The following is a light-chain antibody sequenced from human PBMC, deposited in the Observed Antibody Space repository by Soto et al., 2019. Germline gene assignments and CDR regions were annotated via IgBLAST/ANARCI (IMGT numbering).Light chain of an antibody. J-gene: IGLJ2*01. V-gene: IGLV3-25*03. CDR1: ALPKEY. Sequence: SYELTQPPSVSVSPGQTARITCSGDALPKEYVYWYQQKPGQAPVLLIYKNNERPAGIPERFSGSSSGTKDTLTISGVQAEDVADYYCQSADSSGTYRVFGGGTKLTVL. CDR2: KNN. CDR3: QSADSSGTYRV.